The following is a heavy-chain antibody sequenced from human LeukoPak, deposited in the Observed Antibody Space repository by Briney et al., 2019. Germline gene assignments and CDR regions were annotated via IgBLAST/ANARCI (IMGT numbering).Heavy chain of an antibody. CDR3: AREVFSGEIDY. CDR1: GFTFSSYS. Sequence: GGSLRLSCAASGFTFSSYSMNWVRQAPGKGLEWVSSISSSSSYIYYADSVKGRFTISRDNAKNSLYLQMNSLRAEGTAVYYCAREVFSGEIDYWGQGTLVTVSS. CDR2: ISSSSSYI. J-gene: IGHJ4*02. V-gene: IGHV3-21*01. D-gene: IGHD3-10*01.